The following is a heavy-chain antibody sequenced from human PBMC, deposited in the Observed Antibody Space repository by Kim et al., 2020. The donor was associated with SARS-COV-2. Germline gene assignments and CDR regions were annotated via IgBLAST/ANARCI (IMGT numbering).Heavy chain of an antibody. D-gene: IGHD3-22*01. Sequence: GGSLRLSCAASGFTFSSYGLPWVRQAPGKGLEWVAVIWYDGSNKYYADSVKGRLTISRDNSKNTLYLQMNSLRAEDTAVYYCARAGGLSSGYYYVGLDYWGQGTLVTVSS. V-gene: IGHV3-33*01. J-gene: IGHJ4*02. CDR2: IWYDGSNK. CDR1: GFTFSSYG. CDR3: ARAGGLSSGYYYVGLDY.